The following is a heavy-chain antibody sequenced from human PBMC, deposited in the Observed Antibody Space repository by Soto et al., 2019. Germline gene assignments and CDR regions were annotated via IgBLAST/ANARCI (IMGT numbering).Heavy chain of an antibody. V-gene: IGHV4-34*01. CDR3: ARKRNYDFWSGYYPVDY. J-gene: IGHJ4*02. CDR2: INHSGST. Sequence: SETLSLTCAVYGGSFSGYYWSWIRQPPGKGLEWIGEINHSGSTNYNPSLKSRVTISVDTSKNQFSLKLSSVTAADTAVYYCARKRNYDFWSGYYPVDYGGQGTLVTVSS. CDR1: GGSFSGYY. D-gene: IGHD3-3*01.